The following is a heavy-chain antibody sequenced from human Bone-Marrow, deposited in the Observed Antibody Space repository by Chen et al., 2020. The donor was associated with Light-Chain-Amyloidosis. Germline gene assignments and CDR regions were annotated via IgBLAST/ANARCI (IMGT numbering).Heavy chain of an antibody. CDR3: ARRRDGYNFDY. Sequence: EVQLEQSGPEVKKPGEYLKISCKGSGYTYPNYWIGWVRQMPGKGLEWIGVIYPDDSDARYSPSFDGQVTISADKSITTAYLQWRSLKASDTAMYYCARRRDGYNFDYCGQGTLVTVSS. CDR2: IYPDDSDA. CDR1: GYTYPNYW. J-gene: IGHJ4*02. V-gene: IGHV5-51*01. D-gene: IGHD5-12*01.